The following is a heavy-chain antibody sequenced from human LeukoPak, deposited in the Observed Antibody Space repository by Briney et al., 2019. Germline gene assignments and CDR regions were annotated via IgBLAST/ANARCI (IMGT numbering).Heavy chain of an antibody. J-gene: IGHJ4*02. D-gene: IGHD6-19*01. Sequence: PGGSLRLSCGASGFTFSSYAMHWVRQAPGKGLEWAAVISYDGSNKYYADSVKGRFTISRDNSKNTLYLQMNSLRAEDTAVYYCARSPGSGWYYFDYWGQGTLVTVSS. CDR1: GFTFSSYA. CDR3: ARSPGSGWYYFDY. V-gene: IGHV3-30-3*01. CDR2: ISYDGSNK.